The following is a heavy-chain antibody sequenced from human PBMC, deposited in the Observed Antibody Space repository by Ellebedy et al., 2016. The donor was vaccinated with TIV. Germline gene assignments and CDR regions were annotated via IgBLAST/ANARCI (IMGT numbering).Heavy chain of an antibody. CDR3: ARDFTLNYYDSSTLDY. D-gene: IGHD3-22*01. CDR2: ISSSSSYI. CDR1: GFTFSSYS. V-gene: IGHV3-21*01. Sequence: GESLKISXAASGFTFSSYSMNWVRQAPGKGLEWVSSISSSSSYIYYADSVKGRFTISRDNAKNSLYLQMNSLRAEDTAVYYCARDFTLNYYDSSTLDYWGQGTLVTVSS. J-gene: IGHJ4*02.